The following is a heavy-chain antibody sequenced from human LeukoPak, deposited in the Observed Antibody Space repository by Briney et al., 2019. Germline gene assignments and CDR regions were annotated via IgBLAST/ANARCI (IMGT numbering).Heavy chain of an antibody. CDR3: ARDSSLGYCSGWPCDAFDI. V-gene: IGHV4-39*07. CDR2: IYSSGST. D-gene: IGHD2-15*01. Sequence: SETLSLACSVSGVSISSGSNYWGWIRQPPGKTLEWIGSIYSSGSTYNSSLKSRVIILIDTSKNQFSLKLSSVTAADTAVYYCARDSSLGYCSGWPCDAFDIWGQGTMVTVSS. J-gene: IGHJ3*02. CDR1: GVSISSGSNY.